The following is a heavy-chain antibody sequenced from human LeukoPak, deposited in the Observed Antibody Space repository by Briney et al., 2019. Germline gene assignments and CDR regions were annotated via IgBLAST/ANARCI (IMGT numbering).Heavy chain of an antibody. D-gene: IGHD2-2*01. V-gene: IGHV3-23*01. Sequence: GGSLRLSCAASGFTFSSYGMSWVRQAPGKGLEWVSAITATSSSTHDADSVQGRFTISRDNSKNTLYLQMNSLRAEDTAVYYCAKSRLLWSPFDYWGQGTLVTVSS. J-gene: IGHJ4*02. CDR2: ITATSSST. CDR3: AKSRLLWSPFDY. CDR1: GFTFSSYG.